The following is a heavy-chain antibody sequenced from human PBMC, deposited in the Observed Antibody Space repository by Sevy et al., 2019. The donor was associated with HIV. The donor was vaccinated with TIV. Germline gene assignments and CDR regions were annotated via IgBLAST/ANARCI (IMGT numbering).Heavy chain of an antibody. CDR2: INPKSGAT. CDR1: GYSFSDSGYY. J-gene: IGHJ6*02. D-gene: IGHD3-3*01. Sequence: ASVKVSCKASGYSFSDSGYYVHWVRQAPGQGLEWMGWINPKSGATKYAQKFQGRVTMTRDTSVSTANTELTRLTSDDTAVYYCARESYDFWTGPVDYDYGMDVWGQGTTVTVSS. V-gene: IGHV1-2*02. CDR3: ARESYDFWTGPVDYDYGMDV.